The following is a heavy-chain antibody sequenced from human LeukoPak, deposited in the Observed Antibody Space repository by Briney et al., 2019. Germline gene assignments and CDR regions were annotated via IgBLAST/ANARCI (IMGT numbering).Heavy chain of an antibody. CDR2: ISGYNGNT. V-gene: IGHV1-18*01. D-gene: IGHD3-3*01. CDR3: ARDFAFWSGEDVFDV. CDR1: GHTFTTYG. Sequence: ASVKVSCKASGHTFTTYGISWVRQAPGQGLEWMGWISGYNGNTYYAQKFQGRVTMTTDTSTSTAYMELRSLRSDDTAVYYRARDFAFWSGEDVFDVWGQGTMVTVSS. J-gene: IGHJ3*01.